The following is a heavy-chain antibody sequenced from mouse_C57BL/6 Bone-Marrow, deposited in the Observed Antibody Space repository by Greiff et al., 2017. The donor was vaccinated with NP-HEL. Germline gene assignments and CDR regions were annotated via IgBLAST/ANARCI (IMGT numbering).Heavy chain of an antibody. J-gene: IGHJ4*01. V-gene: IGHV5-16*01. CDR1: GFTFSDYY. Sequence: EVKLVESEGGLVQPGSSMKLSCTASGFTFSDYYMAWVRQVPEKGLEWVANINYDGSSTYYLDSLKSRFIISRDNAKNILYLQMSSLKSEDTATYYGARSQTEGAMDYWGQGTSVTVSS. CDR2: INYDGSST. CDR3: ARSQTEGAMDY.